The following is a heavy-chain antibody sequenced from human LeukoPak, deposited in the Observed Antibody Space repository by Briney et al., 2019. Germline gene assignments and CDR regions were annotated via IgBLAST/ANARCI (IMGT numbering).Heavy chain of an antibody. CDR3: AKGIYSSGSYSHFDY. CDR1: GFTFSSYS. Sequence: GGSLRLSCAASGFTFSSYSMNWVRQAPGKGLEWVSYISSSSGTIYYADSVKGRFTISRDNAKNSLYLQMNSLRDEDTAVYYCAKGIYSSGSYSHFDYWGQGTLVTVSS. CDR2: ISSSSGTI. J-gene: IGHJ4*02. V-gene: IGHV3-48*02. D-gene: IGHD3-10*01.